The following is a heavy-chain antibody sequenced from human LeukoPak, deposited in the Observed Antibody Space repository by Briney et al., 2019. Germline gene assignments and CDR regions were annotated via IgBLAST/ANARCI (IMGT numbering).Heavy chain of an antibody. J-gene: IGHJ4*02. Sequence: SETLSLTCAVYGGSFSGYYWSWIRQPPGKGLEWIGEINHSGSTNYNPSLKSRVTISVDTSKNQFSLKLSSVTAPDTAVYYCARPYYFDYWGQGTLVTVSS. CDR1: GGSFSGYY. V-gene: IGHV4-34*01. CDR2: INHSGST. CDR3: ARPYYFDY.